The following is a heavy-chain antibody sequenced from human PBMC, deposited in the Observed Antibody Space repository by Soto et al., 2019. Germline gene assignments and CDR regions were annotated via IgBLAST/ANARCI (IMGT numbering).Heavy chain of an antibody. J-gene: IGHJ4*02. D-gene: IGHD3-10*01. CDR3: ARDLGFGLSDY. Sequence: KFQGRVTITRDTSASTAYMELSSLRSEDTAVYYCARDLGFGLSDYWGQGPLVTVSS. V-gene: IGHV1-3*01.